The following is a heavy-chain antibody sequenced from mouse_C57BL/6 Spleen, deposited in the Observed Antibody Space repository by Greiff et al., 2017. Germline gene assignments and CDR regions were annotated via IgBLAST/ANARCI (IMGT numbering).Heavy chain of an antibody. J-gene: IGHJ4*01. CDR2: INPYNGGT. Sequence: EVQLKESGPVLVKPGASVKMSCKASGYTFTDSYMNWVKQSHGKCLEWIGVINPYNGGTSYNQKFKVKATLTVDKSSSTAYMELNSLTSEDSAIYYCARGTTVVAYYYAMDYWGQGTSVTVSS. CDR1: GYTFTDSY. V-gene: IGHV1-19*01. D-gene: IGHD1-1*01. CDR3: ARGTTVVAYYYAMDY.